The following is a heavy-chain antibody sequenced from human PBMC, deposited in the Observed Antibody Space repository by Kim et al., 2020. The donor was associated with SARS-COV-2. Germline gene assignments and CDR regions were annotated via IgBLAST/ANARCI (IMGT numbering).Heavy chain of an antibody. CDR3: TTDHGMVRGVIPQLGYYYYGMDV. CDR2: IKSKTDGGTT. CDR1: GFTFSNAW. V-gene: IGHV3-15*01. J-gene: IGHJ6*02. Sequence: GGSLRLSCAASGFTFSNAWMSWVRQAPGKGLEWVGRIKSKTDGGTTDYAAPVKGRFTISRDDSKNTLYLQMNSLKTEDTAVYYCTTDHGMVRGVIPQLGYYYYGMDVWGQGTTVTVSS. D-gene: IGHD3-10*01.